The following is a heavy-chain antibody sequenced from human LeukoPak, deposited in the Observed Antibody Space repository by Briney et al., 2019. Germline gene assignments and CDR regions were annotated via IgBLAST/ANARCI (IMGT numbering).Heavy chain of an antibody. CDR2: INHSGST. Sequence: SETLSLTCAVYGGSFSGYYWSWIRQPPGKGLEWIGEINHSGSTNYNPSLKSRVTISVDTSKNQFSLKLSSVTAVDTAVYYCARGRGVLLWFGESPNFDYWGQGTLVTVSS. CDR1: GGSFSGYY. J-gene: IGHJ4*02. V-gene: IGHV4-34*01. CDR3: ARGRGVLLWFGESPNFDY. D-gene: IGHD3-10*01.